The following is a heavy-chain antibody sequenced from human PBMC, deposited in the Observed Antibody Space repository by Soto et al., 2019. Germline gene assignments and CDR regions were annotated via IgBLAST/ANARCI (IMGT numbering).Heavy chain of an antibody. CDR2: IYDGGNT. D-gene: IGHD3-10*01. V-gene: IGHV4-59*08. CDR3: ARRGFYDY. CDR1: GGFIATYY. J-gene: IGHJ4*02. Sequence: SETLSLTCTVSGGFIATYYWHWIRQFPGKGLEWIGQIYDGGNTNYNPSLKSRVTISVDTSKNQFSLQLSSVTAADTAVYYCARRGFYDYWGQGALVTVSS.